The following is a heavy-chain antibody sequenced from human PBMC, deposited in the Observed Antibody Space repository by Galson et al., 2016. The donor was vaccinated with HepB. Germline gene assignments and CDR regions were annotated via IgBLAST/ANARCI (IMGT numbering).Heavy chain of an antibody. V-gene: IGHV3-30-3*01. J-gene: IGHJ4*02. Sequence: SLRLSCAASGFSFSDYAMYWVRQAPGKGLQWVAVVSYDGSSEYYADSVKGRFSISRDNSKNTLYLQMNSLRDEDTAVYYCARDSATVSPEIRDYFAYWGQGTLVTVSS. CDR1: GFSFSDYA. D-gene: IGHD4-11*01. CDR3: ARDSATVSPEIRDYFAY. CDR2: VSYDGSSE.